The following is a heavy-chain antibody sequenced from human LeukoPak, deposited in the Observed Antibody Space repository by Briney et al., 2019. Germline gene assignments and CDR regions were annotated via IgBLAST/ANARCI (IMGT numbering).Heavy chain of an antibody. Sequence: ASVKVSCKASGYTFTSYGISWVRQAPGQGLEWMGWISAYNGNTDYAQKFQGRVTMTTDTSTNTAYMDLSRLRSDDTAVYYCARDMDSGPDFFDYWGLGTLVTVSS. CDR1: GYTFTSYG. V-gene: IGHV1-18*01. CDR2: ISAYNGNT. J-gene: IGHJ4*02. CDR3: ARDMDSGPDFFDY. D-gene: IGHD1-26*01.